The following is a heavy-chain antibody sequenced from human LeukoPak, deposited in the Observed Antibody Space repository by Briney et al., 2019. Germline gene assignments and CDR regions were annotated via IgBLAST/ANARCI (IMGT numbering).Heavy chain of an antibody. J-gene: IGHJ4*02. D-gene: IGHD3-10*01. CDR1: GFTFSSYG. V-gene: IGHV3-30*18. Sequence: GGSLRLSCAASGFTFSSYGMHWVRQAPGKGLEWVAVISYDGSNKYYADSVKGRFTISRDNSKNTLYLQMNSLRAEDTAAYYCAKESSGSYSIDYWGQGTLVTVSS. CDR3: AKESSGSYSIDY. CDR2: ISYDGSNK.